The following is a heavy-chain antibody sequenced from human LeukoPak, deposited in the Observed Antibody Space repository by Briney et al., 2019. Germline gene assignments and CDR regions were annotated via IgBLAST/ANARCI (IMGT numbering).Heavy chain of an antibody. V-gene: IGHV1-18*01. Sequence: ASVKVSCKASGYTSTTYGISWVRQAPGQGLEWMGWISAYNGNTNYAQKLQGRVTMTTDTSTSTAYMELRSLRSDDTAVYYCAREVPGYCSSTSCPTFDYWGQGTLVTVSS. D-gene: IGHD2-2*01. CDR2: ISAYNGNT. J-gene: IGHJ4*02. CDR1: GYTSTTYG. CDR3: AREVPGYCSSTSCPTFDY.